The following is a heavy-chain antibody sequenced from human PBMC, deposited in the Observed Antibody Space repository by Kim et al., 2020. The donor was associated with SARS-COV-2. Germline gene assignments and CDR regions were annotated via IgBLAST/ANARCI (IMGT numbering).Heavy chain of an antibody. Sequence: ASVKVSCKASGYTFTSYYMHWVRQAPGQGLEWMGIINPSGGSTSYAQKFQGRVTMTRDTSTSTVYMELSSLRSEDTAVYYCARVEEPEIQITMVQGVVDYWGQGTLVTVSS. V-gene: IGHV1-46*01. J-gene: IGHJ4*02. CDR1: GYTFTSYY. CDR2: INPSGGST. CDR3: ARVEEPEIQITMVQGVVDY. D-gene: IGHD3-10*01.